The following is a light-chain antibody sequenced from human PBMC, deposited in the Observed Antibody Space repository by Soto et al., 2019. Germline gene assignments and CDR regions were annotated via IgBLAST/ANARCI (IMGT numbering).Light chain of an antibody. CDR2: TNN. J-gene: IGLJ3*02. Sequence: QSVLTQPPSASGTPGQRVTISCSGGSSNIGSDAVNWYQQLPGTAPKLLIYTNNQRPSGVPDRFSGSKSGTSASLAISGLQSEDEAYNYCAAWDDSLNGWVFGGGTKLTVL. V-gene: IGLV1-44*01. CDR1: SSNIGSDA. CDR3: AAWDDSLNGWV.